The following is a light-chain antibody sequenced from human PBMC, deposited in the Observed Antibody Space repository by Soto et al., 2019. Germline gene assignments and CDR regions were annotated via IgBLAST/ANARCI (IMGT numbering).Light chain of an antibody. V-gene: IGLV1-44*01. CDR1: SSNIGSNT. J-gene: IGLJ2*01. CDR3: AAWDDSLNGLVV. Sequence: QSVLTQPPSASGTPGQRVTISCSGSSSNIGSNTANWYQRLPGTAPKLLIYSNNQRPSGVPDRFSGSKSGTSASLAISGLQSEDEADYYCAAWDDSLNGLVVFGGGTKLTVL. CDR2: SNN.